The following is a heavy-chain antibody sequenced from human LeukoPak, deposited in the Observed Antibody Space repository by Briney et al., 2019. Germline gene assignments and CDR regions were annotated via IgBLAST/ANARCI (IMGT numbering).Heavy chain of an antibody. D-gene: IGHD2-21*01. CDR1: GFTFSSYA. Sequence: GGSLRLSCAASGFTFSSYAMHWVRQAPGKGLEWVALISFDGSDKYYADSVKGRCTISRDNSKNTLYLQMNSLRAEDTAVYYCARVVGALGDYWGQGTLVTVSS. J-gene: IGHJ4*02. V-gene: IGHV3-30*04. CDR2: ISFDGSDK. CDR3: ARVVGALGDY.